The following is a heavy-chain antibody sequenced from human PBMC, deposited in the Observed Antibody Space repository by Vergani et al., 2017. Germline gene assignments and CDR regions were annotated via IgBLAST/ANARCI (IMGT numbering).Heavy chain of an antibody. V-gene: IGHV3-11*01. CDR3: ARAANTSGDYYYMAV. J-gene: IGHJ6*03. Sequence: QVQLVESGGGAVKPGGSLRLSCEASGFSFSQYYMSWIRQAPGKGLEWVSVISHPGRTIFYGASVKGRFTISRDNAQNSLFLQLNSLTAEDTAIYYCARAANTSGDYYYMAVWGTGTSVIVSS. D-gene: IGHD3-10*01. CDR1: GFSFSQYY. CDR2: ISHPGRTI.